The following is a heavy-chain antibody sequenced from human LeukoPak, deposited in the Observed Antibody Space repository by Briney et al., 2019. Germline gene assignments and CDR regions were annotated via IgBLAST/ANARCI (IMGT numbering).Heavy chain of an antibody. D-gene: IGHD6-19*01. V-gene: IGHV3-48*03. J-gene: IGHJ4*02. CDR3: ALLAVASDFDY. CDR2: INPGGTTM. CDR1: GLMFSSYE. Sequence: PGGSLRLSCAASGLMFSSYEMYWVRQAPGKGLEWVSYINPGGTTMYYADSVSGRFTISRDNAKNSLFLQMNSLRADDTAVYFCALLAVASDFDYWGQGSLVTVSS.